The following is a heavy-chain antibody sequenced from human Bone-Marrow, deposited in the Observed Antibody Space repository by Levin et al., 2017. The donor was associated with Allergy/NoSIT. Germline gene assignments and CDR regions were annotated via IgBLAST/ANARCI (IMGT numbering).Heavy chain of an antibody. CDR2: IFSNDEK. D-gene: IGHD3-22*01. Sequence: SGPTLVKPTETLTLTCTVSGFSLSNARMGVSWIRQPPGKALEWLAHIFSNDEKSYSTSLKSRLTISKDTSKSQVVLTMTNMDPVDTATYYCARIRGNYYDSSGYWAWRYFDLWGRGTLVTVSS. CDR3: ARIRGNYYDSSGYWAWRYFDL. V-gene: IGHV2-26*01. CDR1: GFSLSNARMG. J-gene: IGHJ2*01.